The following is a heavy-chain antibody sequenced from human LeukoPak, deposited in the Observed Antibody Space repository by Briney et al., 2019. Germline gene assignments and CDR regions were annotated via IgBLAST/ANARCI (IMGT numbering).Heavy chain of an antibody. J-gene: IGHJ3*01. V-gene: IGHV3-7*01. CDR2: IKFDASEI. CDR3: ATSRLRAAYDV. D-gene: IGHD4-17*01. Sequence: GGSLRLSCTASGFTFSNYWMTWVRQAPGKGLKWPTNIKFDASEIHYADSVKGRFTISRDNAKNSLSLQMDSLRGEDTAVYYCATSRLRAAYDVWGPGTLVTVSS. CDR1: GFTFSNYW.